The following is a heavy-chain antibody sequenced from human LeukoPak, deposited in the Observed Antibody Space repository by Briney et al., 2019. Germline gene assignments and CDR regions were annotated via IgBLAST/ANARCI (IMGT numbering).Heavy chain of an antibody. J-gene: IGHJ4*02. V-gene: IGHV3-11*04. CDR1: GFIFSDYY. CDR3: ARGDMGGGFDY. D-gene: IGHD3-16*01. Sequence: GGSLRLSCAASGFIFSDYYMSWFRQAPGKGLEWISYISSSGRTIYYADSVKGRFTTSRDNAKNSLYLQMNSLRAEDTAVYYCARGDMGGGFDYWGQGTLVTVSS. CDR2: ISSSGRTI.